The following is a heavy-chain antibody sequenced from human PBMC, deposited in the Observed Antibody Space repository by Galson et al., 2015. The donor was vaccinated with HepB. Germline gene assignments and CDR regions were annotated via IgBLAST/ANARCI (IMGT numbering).Heavy chain of an antibody. CDR2: IDPSDSYT. Sequence: QSGAEVKKPGESLRISCKGSGYSFTSYWISWVRQMPGKGLEWMGRIDPSDSYTNYSPSFQGHVTISADKSISTAYLQWSSLRASDTAMYYCARLESGSSGWHGKDYWGQGTLVTVSS. CDR1: GYSFTSYW. V-gene: IGHV5-10-1*01. D-gene: IGHD6-19*01. CDR3: ARLESGSSGWHGKDY. J-gene: IGHJ4*02.